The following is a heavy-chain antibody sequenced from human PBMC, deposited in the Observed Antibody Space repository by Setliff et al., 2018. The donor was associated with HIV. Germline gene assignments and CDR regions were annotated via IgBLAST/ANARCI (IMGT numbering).Heavy chain of an antibody. CDR3: ARVLLITNAVYGVVSNRFDP. D-gene: IGHD3-3*01. J-gene: IGHJ5*02. CDR1: GFTFGNFW. V-gene: IGHV3-7*03. CDR2: ISPDGTRN. Sequence: PGESLKISCAASGFTFGNFWMHWVRQAPGKGLEWVASISPDGTRNHCVGSVKGRFTASRDNAKSSLYLQMNSLRAEDTAVYFCARVLLITNAVYGVVSNRFDPWGRGGQVTVSS.